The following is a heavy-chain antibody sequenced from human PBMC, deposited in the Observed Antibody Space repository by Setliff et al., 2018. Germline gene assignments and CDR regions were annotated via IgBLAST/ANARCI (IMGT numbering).Heavy chain of an antibody. CDR3: ARDVTGSHSGRLDS. V-gene: IGHV1-46*01. D-gene: IGHD1-26*01. CDR1: GYTFTSYY. J-gene: IGHJ4*02. Sequence: GASVKVSCKAGGYTFTSYYMYWVRQAPGQGLEWMGTINTGGGSASIVDQFQGRVTMTTDTSTSIVYMELRVLGSEDTAVYYCARDVTGSHSGRLDSWGQGTLVTVSS. CDR2: INTGGGSA.